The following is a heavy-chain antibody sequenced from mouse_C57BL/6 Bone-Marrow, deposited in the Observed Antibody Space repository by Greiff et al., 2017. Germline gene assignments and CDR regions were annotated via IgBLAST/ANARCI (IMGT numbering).Heavy chain of an antibody. CDR1: GYTFTSYW. V-gene: IGHV1-55*01. Sequence: QVQLQQPGAELVKPGASVKMSCKASGYTFTSYWITWVKQRPGQGLEWIGDIYPGSGSTNYNEKFKSKATLTVDTSSSTAYMQLSSLTSEDSAVYYCAREDYCGSSHYAMDYWGQGTSVTVSS. CDR3: AREDYCGSSHYAMDY. J-gene: IGHJ4*01. CDR2: IYPGSGST. D-gene: IGHD1-1*01.